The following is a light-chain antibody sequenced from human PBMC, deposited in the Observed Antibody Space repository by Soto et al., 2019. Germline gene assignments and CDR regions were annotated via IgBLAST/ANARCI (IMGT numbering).Light chain of an antibody. J-gene: IGKJ4*01. CDR3: QQRSKWPVT. CDR2: GAS. Sequence: EIVFTQSPGTLSLSPGERATLSCRASQSVSSSYLAWYQQKPGQPPRLLIYGASSRATGIPARFSGSGSGTDFTLTISSLEAEDFALYYCQQRSKWPVTFGGGTKVDIK. CDR1: QSVSSSY. V-gene: IGKV3D-20*02.